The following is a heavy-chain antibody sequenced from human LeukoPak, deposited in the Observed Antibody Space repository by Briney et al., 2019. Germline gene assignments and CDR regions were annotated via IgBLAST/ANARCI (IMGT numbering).Heavy chain of an antibody. Sequence: SETLSLTCGVFGGSFSGYYWTWLRQPPGKGLEWIGQINHRGSSHYNPSLRSRVTMSVDTSKNHFSLRLSSVTAADTALYYCARGGWYNDYWGQGTLVTVSS. CDR3: ARGGWYNDY. CDR2: INHRGSS. J-gene: IGHJ4*02. D-gene: IGHD6-19*01. V-gene: IGHV4-34*01. CDR1: GGSFSGYY.